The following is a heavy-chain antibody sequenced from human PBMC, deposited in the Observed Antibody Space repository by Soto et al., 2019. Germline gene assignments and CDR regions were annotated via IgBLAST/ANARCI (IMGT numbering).Heavy chain of an antibody. Sequence: SETLSLTCTVSGGSISSYYWSWVRQPAGKGLEWIGRIYSSVITNYNASLKSRVTMSVDTSNNQFSLKLSSVTAAYTAVYYCASFGDNYGMDVWGQGTTVTVSS. CDR2: IYSSVIT. V-gene: IGHV4-4*07. CDR1: GGSISSYY. CDR3: ASFGDNYGMDV. J-gene: IGHJ6*02. D-gene: IGHD3-10*01.